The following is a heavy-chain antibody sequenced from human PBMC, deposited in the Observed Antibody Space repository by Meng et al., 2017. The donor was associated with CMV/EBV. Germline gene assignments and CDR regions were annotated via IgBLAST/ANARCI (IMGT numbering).Heavy chain of an antibody. D-gene: IGHD1-14*01. V-gene: IGHV4-30-4*08. J-gene: IGHJ4*02. CDR3: ARVTSRVAGAFDY. Sequence: QVHVQDAGPGLVKPSQTLSLTCTVSGGSISSGDYYWSWIRQPPGKGLEWIGYIYYSGSTYYNPSLKSRVTISVDTSKNQFSLKLSSVTAADTAVYYCARVTSRVAGAFDYWGQGTLVTGSS. CDR2: IYYSGST. CDR1: GGSISSGDYY.